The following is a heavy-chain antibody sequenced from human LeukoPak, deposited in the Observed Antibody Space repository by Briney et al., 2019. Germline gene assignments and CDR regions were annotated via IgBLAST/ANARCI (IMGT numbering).Heavy chain of an antibody. J-gene: IGHJ4*02. Sequence: GGSLRLSCAASGISLSENYMSWVRQAPGKGLEWVCVVHRDGSIEYADSVKGRFTISRDIAENTLSLQMNSLRVEDTAVYYCARDSGSASWAYSWGQGTLVTVSS. CDR2: VHRDGSI. D-gene: IGHD2-15*01. CDR1: GISLSENY. V-gene: IGHV3-66*02. CDR3: ARDSGSASWAYS.